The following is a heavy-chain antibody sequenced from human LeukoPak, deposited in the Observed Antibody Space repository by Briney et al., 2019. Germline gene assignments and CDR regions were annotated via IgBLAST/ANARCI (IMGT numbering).Heavy chain of an antibody. CDR1: GYTFTSYG. D-gene: IGHD3-22*01. CDR3: ARDPSYDSSGYPNWFDP. J-gene: IGHJ5*02. CDR2: ISAYNGNT. Sequence: ASVKVSCKASGYTFTSYGITWVRLAPGEGLECMGWISAYNGNTNYAQMFQGRVIMTTDTSTNTAYMELRSLRADDTAMYYCARDPSYDSSGYPNWFDPWGQGTLVTVSS. V-gene: IGHV1-18*01.